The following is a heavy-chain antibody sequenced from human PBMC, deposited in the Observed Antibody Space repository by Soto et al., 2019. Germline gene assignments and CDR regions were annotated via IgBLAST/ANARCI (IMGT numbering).Heavy chain of an antibody. J-gene: IGHJ6*02. CDR2: IIPTFGTA. V-gene: IGHV1-69*06. Sequence: SVKVSCKASGGTFSSYAISWVRQAPGQGLEWMGGIIPTFGTANYAQKFQGRVTITADKSTSTAYMELSSLRSEDTAVYYCARDFIVVVPAAKGDYYYGMDVWGQGTTVTVSS. D-gene: IGHD2-2*01. CDR3: ARDFIVVVPAAKGDYYYGMDV. CDR1: GGTFSSYA.